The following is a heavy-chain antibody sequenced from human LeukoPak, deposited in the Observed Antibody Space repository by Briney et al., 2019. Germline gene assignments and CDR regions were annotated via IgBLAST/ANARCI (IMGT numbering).Heavy chain of an antibody. CDR1: GFTFSSYV. V-gene: IGHV3-30*04. J-gene: IGHJ5*02. CDR2: ISYDGSNE. CDR3: AKHARRGPHWFDP. Sequence: GGSLRLSCAASGFTFSSYVMHWVRQAPGKGLEWVAIISYDGSNEYYADSVKGRFTISRDNSKNTLYLQMNSLRADDTAVYYCAKHARRGPHWFDPWGQGTLVTVSS. D-gene: IGHD2-8*01.